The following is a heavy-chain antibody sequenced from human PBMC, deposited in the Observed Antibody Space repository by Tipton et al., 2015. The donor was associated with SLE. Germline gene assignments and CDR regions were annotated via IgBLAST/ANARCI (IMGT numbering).Heavy chain of an antibody. D-gene: IGHD5-18*01. CDR1: GGSVSSSY. Sequence: TLSPTCAVSGGSVSSSYWSWIRQPPGKGLEWIGYIYYSGITYYSPSLRSRVTISLDTSRHQFSLKLSSATAADTAVYYCARGSGYTSVFGAFDIWGQGTMVSVSS. J-gene: IGHJ3*02. V-gene: IGHV4-59*02. CDR2: IYYSGIT. CDR3: ARGSGYTSVFGAFDI.